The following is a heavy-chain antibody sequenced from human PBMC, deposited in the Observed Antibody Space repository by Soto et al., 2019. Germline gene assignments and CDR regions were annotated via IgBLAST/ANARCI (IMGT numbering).Heavy chain of an antibody. CDR1: GFTFSSYA. CDR3: AKDRPKGRGIVVVVARGYYYYMDV. V-gene: IGHV3-23*01. D-gene: IGHD2-15*01. J-gene: IGHJ6*03. CDR2: ISGSGGST. Sequence: PGGSLRLSCAASGFTFSSYAMSWVRQAPGKGLEWVSAISGSGGSTYYADSVKGRFTISRDNSKNTLYLQMNSLRAEDTAVYYRAKDRPKGRGIVVVVARGYYYYMDVWGKGTTVTVSS.